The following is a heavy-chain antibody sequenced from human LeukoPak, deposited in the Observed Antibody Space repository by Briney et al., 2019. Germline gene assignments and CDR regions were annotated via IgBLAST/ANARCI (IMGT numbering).Heavy chain of an antibody. D-gene: IGHD6-13*01. J-gene: IGHJ3*02. CDR1: GFTFSSYA. CDR2: ISGSGGST. CDR3: ARDEPVAAAGWFAFDI. Sequence: PGGSLRLSCAASGFTFSSYAMTWVRQAPGKGLEGVSAISGSGGSTYYVDSVKGRFTISRDNSKNTLYLQMNSPRAEDTAVYYCARDEPVAAAGWFAFDIWGQGTMVTVSS. V-gene: IGHV3-23*01.